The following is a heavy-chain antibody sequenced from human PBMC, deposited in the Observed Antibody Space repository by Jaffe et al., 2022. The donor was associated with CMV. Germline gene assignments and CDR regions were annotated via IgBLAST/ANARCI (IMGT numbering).Heavy chain of an antibody. CDR1: GFTFINHA. CDR2: ITGGGVST. J-gene: IGHJ6*02. CDR3: ARPRVVAGRSYFYYGVDV. D-gene: IGHD6-19*01. V-gene: IGHV3-23*01. Sequence: EVQLLESGGGLVQPGGSLRLSCASSGFTFINHAMSWVRQAPGKGLEWVSAITGGGVSTYYADSVKGRFSISRDNSANTLYLQMNSLRAEDTAIYYCARPRVVAGRSYFYYGVDVWGQGTTVTVSS.